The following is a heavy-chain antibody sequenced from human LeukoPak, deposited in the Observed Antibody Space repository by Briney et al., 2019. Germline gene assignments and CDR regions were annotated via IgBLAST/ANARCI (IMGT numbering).Heavy chain of an antibody. CDR2: IIPIFGTA. CDR3: AGSLDYYDSSGYYYYFDY. Sequence: SVKVSCKASGGTFSSYAISWVRQAPGQGLEWMGGIIPIFGTANYAQKFQGRVTITTDESTSTAYMELSSLRSEDTAVYYCAGSLDYYDSSGYYYYFDYWGQGTLVTVSS. J-gene: IGHJ4*02. V-gene: IGHV1-69*05. D-gene: IGHD3-22*01. CDR1: GGTFSSYA.